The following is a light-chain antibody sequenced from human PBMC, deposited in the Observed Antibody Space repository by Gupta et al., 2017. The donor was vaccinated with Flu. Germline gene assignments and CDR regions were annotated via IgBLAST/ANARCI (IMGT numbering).Light chain of an antibody. V-gene: IGKV4-1*01. Sequence: DILMTQSSASLPVSLGERATINCKSSQSGLYISNNKNYLDWYKQKPGQPPKLLIYWASTREAGVANRLSGSGCGTDVALTISSRQAEDVAGYYSQQDYCNPPPTFGQGTRLEIK. J-gene: IGKJ5*01. CDR1: QSGLYISNNKNY. CDR2: WAS. CDR3: QQDYCNPPPT.